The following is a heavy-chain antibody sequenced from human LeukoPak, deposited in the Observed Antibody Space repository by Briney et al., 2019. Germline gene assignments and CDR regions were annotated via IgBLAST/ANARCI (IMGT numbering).Heavy chain of an antibody. CDR2: IWSDGTEK. Sequence: PGGSLRLSCAASGFTYSHYGMHWVRQAPGKGLEWVAVIWSDGTEKYYADPVKGRFTISRDNSKNMLYLQMNSLRGEDTGVYYCAKDAQRGFDYSNSLEYWGLGALVTVPS. V-gene: IGHV3-33*06. CDR3: AKDAQRGFDYSNSLEY. CDR1: GFTYSHYG. J-gene: IGHJ4*02. D-gene: IGHD4-11*01.